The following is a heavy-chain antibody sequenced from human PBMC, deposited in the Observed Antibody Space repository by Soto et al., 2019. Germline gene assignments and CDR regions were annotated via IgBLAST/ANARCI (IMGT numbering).Heavy chain of an antibody. CDR1: GYPFTHYG. J-gene: IGHJ6*02. Sequence: GASVKVSCKSSGYPFTHYGITWVRQAPGQGLEWMGWISPFNGNTNYGQTLQGRVTLTTDTSTSTIYMELRSLRSADTAVYYCARDQSFDRSYYYGIDVWGQGTTVTVS. D-gene: IGHD3-10*01. V-gene: IGHV1-18*01. CDR3: ARDQSFDRSYYYGIDV. CDR2: ISPFNGNT.